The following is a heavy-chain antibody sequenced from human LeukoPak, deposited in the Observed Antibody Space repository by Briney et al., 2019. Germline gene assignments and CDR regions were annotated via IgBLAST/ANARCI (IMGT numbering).Heavy chain of an antibody. CDR2: IYYSGST. Sequence: SETLSLTCTVSGGSISSYYWSWIRQPPGKGLEWIGYIYYSGSTNYNPSLKSRVTISLDTSRNQFFLRLNSVTAADTAVYYCAKSNGYGLVDIWGQGTMVTVSS. CDR1: GGSISSYY. CDR3: AKSNGYGLVDI. V-gene: IGHV4-59*08. J-gene: IGHJ3*02. D-gene: IGHD3-10*01.